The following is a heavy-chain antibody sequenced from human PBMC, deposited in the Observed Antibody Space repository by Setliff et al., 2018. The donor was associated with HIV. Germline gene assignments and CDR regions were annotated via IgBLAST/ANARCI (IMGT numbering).Heavy chain of an antibody. CDR1: GGSISSGSYY. D-gene: IGHD3-9*01. CDR2: IYTSGST. CDR3: ARRERYYDILTGRVFDGFDI. Sequence: PSETLSLTCTVSGGSISSGSYYWSWIRQPAGKGLEWIGHIYTSGSTNYNPSLKSRVTISVDTSKNHFSLKLGSVTAADTAVYYCARRERYYDILTGRVFDGFDIWGQGTMVTVSS. J-gene: IGHJ3*02. V-gene: IGHV4-61*09.